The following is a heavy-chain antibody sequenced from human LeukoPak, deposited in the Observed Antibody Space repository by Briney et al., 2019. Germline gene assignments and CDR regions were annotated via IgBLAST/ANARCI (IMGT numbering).Heavy chain of an antibody. Sequence: QSGGSLRLSCTASGISFTDYAMSWVRQPPGKGLEWVSSISVNGERTYYPDSVRGRFSVSRDNSKNAMYLQINSLRAEDTAVYYCTKRPTTTVGGPFDIWGQGTTVTVS. CDR3: TKRPTTTVGGPFDI. V-gene: IGHV3-23*01. CDR1: GISFTDYA. D-gene: IGHD4-11*01. J-gene: IGHJ3*02. CDR2: ISVNGERT.